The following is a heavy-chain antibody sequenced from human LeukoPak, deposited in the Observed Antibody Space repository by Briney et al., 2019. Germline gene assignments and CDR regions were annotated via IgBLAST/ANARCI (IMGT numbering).Heavy chain of an antibody. J-gene: IGHJ4*02. Sequence: SETLSLTCTVPGGSISSSSYYWGWIRQPPGKGLEWIGSIYYSGSTYYNPSLKSRVTISVDTSKNQFSLKLSSVTAADTAVYYCARLSGLVGPDYFDYWGQGTLVTVSS. CDR3: ARLSGLVGPDYFDY. V-gene: IGHV4-39*01. D-gene: IGHD2-2*01. CDR1: GGSISSSSYY. CDR2: IYYSGST.